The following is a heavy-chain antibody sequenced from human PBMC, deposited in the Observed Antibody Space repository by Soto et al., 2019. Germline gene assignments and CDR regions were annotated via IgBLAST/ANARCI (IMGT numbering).Heavy chain of an antibody. J-gene: IGHJ4*02. CDR1: GFTFSSYG. CDR2: IWYAGSNK. Sequence: QVQLVESGGGVVKPGRSLRLSCAASGFTFSSYGMHWVRQAPGKGLEWVAVIWYAGSNKYYADSVKGRFTISRDNSKNTLYLQMNSLRAEDTAVYYCARDGVNTAMALYYFDLWGQGTLVTVSS. CDR3: ARDGVNTAMALYYFDL. D-gene: IGHD5-18*01. V-gene: IGHV3-33*01.